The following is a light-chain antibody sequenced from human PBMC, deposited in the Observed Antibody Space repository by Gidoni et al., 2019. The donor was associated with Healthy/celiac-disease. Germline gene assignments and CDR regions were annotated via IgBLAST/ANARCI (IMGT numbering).Light chain of an antibody. V-gene: IGKV1-9*01. CDR1: QGISSY. CDR3: QQLNSYPPI. J-gene: IGKJ4*01. CDR2: AAS. Sequence: DIQLTQSPSFLSASVGDRVTITCRASQGISSYLAWYQQKPGKAPKLLIYAASTLQSGVPSRFSGSGSGTEFTLTICSLQPEDFATYYCQQLNSYPPIFGGGTKVEIK.